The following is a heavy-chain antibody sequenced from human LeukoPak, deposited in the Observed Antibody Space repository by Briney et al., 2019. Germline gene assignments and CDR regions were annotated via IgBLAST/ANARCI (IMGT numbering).Heavy chain of an antibody. J-gene: IGHJ5*02. CDR1: GGSISSYY. CDR2: IYTSGST. V-gene: IGHV4-4*07. D-gene: IGHD6-13*01. Sequence: SETLSLTCTVSGGSISSYYWSWIRQPAGKGLEWIGRIYTSGSTNYNPSLKSRVTISVDTSKNQFSLKLSSVTAADTAVYYCAKSYSSSWYGRFDPWGQGTLVTVSS. CDR3: AKSYSSSWYGRFDP.